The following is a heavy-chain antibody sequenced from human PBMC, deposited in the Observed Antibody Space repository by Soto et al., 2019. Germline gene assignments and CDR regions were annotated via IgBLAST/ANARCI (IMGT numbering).Heavy chain of an antibody. J-gene: IGHJ6*02. D-gene: IGHD2-2*01. CDR1: GGSFSGYY. CDR3: ARRGYCSSTSCLHKTYYYYYYGMDV. CDR2: INHSGST. Sequence: PSETLSLTCAVYGGSFSGYYWSWIRQPPGKXLEWIGEINHSGSTNYNPCLKSRVTISVDTSKNQFSLKLSSVTAADTAVYYCARRGYCSSTSCLHKTYYYYYYGMDVWGQGTTVTVSS. V-gene: IGHV4-34*01.